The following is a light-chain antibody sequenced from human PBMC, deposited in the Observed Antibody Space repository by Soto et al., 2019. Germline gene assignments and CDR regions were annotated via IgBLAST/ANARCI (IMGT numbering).Light chain of an antibody. CDR2: DNN. Sequence: QSVLTQPPSASGTPGQRVTISCSGSSSNIESYAVNWYRQVPGTAPQLLIYDNNKRPSGIPDRFSGSKSDTSATLDITGLQTGDEAEYYCGTWDRSLNSGLYVFGSGTKV. CDR1: SSNIESYA. V-gene: IGLV1-51*01. CDR3: GTWDRSLNSGLYV. J-gene: IGLJ1*01.